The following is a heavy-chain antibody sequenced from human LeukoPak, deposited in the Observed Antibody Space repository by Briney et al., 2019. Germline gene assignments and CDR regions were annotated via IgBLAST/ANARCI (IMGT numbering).Heavy chain of an antibody. CDR1: GGSISSVGYY. CDR3: ARARFRELSKPYFDY. D-gene: IGHD3-10*01. Sequence: PSETLSLTCTVSGGSISSVGYYSSWIRQHPGKCLEWIGYIYYSGTTYYTPSLKSPVTISVDTSKNQFSLKLSAVTAADTAVYYCARARFRELSKPYFDYWGQGTLVTVSS. J-gene: IGHJ4*02. CDR2: IYYSGTT. V-gene: IGHV4-31*01.